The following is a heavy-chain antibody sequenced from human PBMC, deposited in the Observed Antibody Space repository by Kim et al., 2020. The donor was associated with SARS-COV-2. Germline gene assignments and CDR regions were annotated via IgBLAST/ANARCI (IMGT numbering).Heavy chain of an antibody. Sequence: YYTPALKSRVTISVDTSKHQFSLKLSSVPAADTAVYYCASPVLRNWGYDYWGQGTLVTVSS. J-gene: IGHJ4*02. D-gene: IGHD7-27*01. V-gene: IGHV4-30-2*04. CDR3: ASPVLRNWGYDY.